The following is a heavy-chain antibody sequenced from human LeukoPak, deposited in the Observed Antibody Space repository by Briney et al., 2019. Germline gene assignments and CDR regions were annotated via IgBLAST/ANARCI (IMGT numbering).Heavy chain of an antibody. Sequence: SVKVSCKASGGTFSSYAISWVRQAPGQGLEWMGGIIPIFGTANYAQKFQGRVTITADESTSTAYMELSSLRSEDTAVYYCARDGGEWFGESLWYWGQGTLVTVSS. CDR1: GGTFSSYA. D-gene: IGHD3-10*01. J-gene: IGHJ4*02. V-gene: IGHV1-69*13. CDR3: ARDGGEWFGESLWY. CDR2: IIPIFGTA.